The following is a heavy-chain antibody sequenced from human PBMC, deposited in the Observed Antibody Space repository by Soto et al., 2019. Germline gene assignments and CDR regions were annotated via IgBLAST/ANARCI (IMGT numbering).Heavy chain of an antibody. Sequence: PGGSLKLSCAASGVTFSSYAMSWVRQAPGKGLEWVSAISGSGGSTYYADSVKGRFTISRDNSKDTLYLQMNSLRAEDTAVYYCATYGSGSYPPRFDPWGQGTLVTVSS. D-gene: IGHD3-10*01. CDR1: GVTFSSYA. J-gene: IGHJ5*02. CDR3: ATYGSGSYPPRFDP. V-gene: IGHV3-23*01. CDR2: ISGSGGST.